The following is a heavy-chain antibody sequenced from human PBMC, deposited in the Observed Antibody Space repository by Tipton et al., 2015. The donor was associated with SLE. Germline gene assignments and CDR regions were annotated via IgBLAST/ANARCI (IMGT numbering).Heavy chain of an antibody. CDR3: ARGGKLEWLASYYYYGMDV. Sequence: SLRLSCAASGFTFSSYDMHWVRQATGKGLEWVSAIGTAGDTYYPGSVKGRFTISRENAKNSLYLQMNSLRAEDTAVYYCARGGKLEWLASYYYYGMDVWGQGTTVTVSS. D-gene: IGHD3-3*01. V-gene: IGHV3-13*01. CDR1: GFTFSSYD. J-gene: IGHJ6*02. CDR2: IGTAGDT.